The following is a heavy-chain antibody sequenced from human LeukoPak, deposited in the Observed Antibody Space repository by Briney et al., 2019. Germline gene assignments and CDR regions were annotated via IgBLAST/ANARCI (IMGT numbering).Heavy chain of an antibody. CDR2: SYFTGNP. CDR3: AGLRSTVAWASFDY. CDR1: GSIISYY. V-gene: IGHV4-59*08. Sequence: SETLSLTCVVSGSIISYYWTWIRQPPGKGLEWIGHSYFTGNPNYNPSLKSRVTISVDPPKNQFSLKLTSVTAADTAVYYCAGLRSTVAWASFDYWGQGSLVTVSS. J-gene: IGHJ4*02. D-gene: IGHD4-23*01.